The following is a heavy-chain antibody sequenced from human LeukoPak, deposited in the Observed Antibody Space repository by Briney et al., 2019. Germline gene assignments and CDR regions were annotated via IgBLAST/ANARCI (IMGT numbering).Heavy chain of an antibody. Sequence: GESLKISCKGSGYSFTSYWIGWVRQMPGKGLEWMGIIYPGDSDTRYSPSLQGQVTISADKSISTAYLQWSSLKASDTAMYYCAISYDFWRGYQDRGQIDYWGQGTLVTVSS. J-gene: IGHJ4*02. CDR3: AISYDFWRGYQDRGQIDY. CDR1: GYSFTSYW. V-gene: IGHV5-51*01. D-gene: IGHD3-3*01. CDR2: IYPGDSDT.